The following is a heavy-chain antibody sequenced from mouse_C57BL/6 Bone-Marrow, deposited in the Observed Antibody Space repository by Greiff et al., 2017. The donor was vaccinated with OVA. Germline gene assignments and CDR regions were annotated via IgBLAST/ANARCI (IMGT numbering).Heavy chain of an antibody. Sequence: QVQLQQSGAELVRPGASVKLSCKASGYTFTDYYINWVKQRPGQGLEWIARIYPGSGNTYYNEKFKGKATLTAEKSSSTAYMQLSSLTSEDSAVYFCARREDDGYYPYWGQGTLVTVSA. CDR3: ARREDDGYYPY. CDR2: IYPGSGNT. J-gene: IGHJ3*01. D-gene: IGHD2-3*01. CDR1: GYTFTDYY. V-gene: IGHV1-76*01.